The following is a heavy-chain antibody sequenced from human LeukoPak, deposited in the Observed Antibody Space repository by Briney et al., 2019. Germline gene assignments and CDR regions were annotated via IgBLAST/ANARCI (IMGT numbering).Heavy chain of an antibody. CDR2: INWNGGST. D-gene: IGHD6-13*01. Sequence: PGGSLRLSCAASGFTFDDYGMNWVRQAPGKGLEWVSGINWNGGSTGYADSVKGRFTISRGNAKNSLYLQMNSLRAEDTAVYYCAKGGRGIAAAGRYKYYYYYMDVWGKGTTVTVSS. J-gene: IGHJ6*03. V-gene: IGHV3-20*04. CDR3: AKGGRGIAAAGRYKYYYYYMDV. CDR1: GFTFDDYG.